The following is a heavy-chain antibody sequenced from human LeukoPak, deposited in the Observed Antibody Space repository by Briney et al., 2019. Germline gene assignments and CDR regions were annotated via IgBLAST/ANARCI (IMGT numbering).Heavy chain of an antibody. CDR3: AKSADFWSGYYRPDANYYCYGMDV. CDR1: GFTFSSYA. J-gene: IGHJ6*02. Sequence: GGSLRLSCAASGFTFSSYAMSWVRQAPGKGLEWVSAISGSGGSTYYADSVKGRFTISRDNSKNTLYLQMNSLRAEDTAVYYCAKSADFWSGYYRPDANYYCYGMDVWGQGTTVTVSS. V-gene: IGHV3-23*01. D-gene: IGHD3-3*01. CDR2: ISGSGGST.